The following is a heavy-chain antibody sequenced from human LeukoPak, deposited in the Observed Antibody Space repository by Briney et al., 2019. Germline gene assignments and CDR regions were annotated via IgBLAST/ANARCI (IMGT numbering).Heavy chain of an antibody. J-gene: IGHJ3*02. D-gene: IGHD2/OR15-2a*01. V-gene: IGHV1-18*01. CDR2: ISAYNGNT. CDR3: ARVRTTPYAFDI. CDR1: GYTFTSYD. Sequence: ASVKVSCKASGYTFTSYDINWVRQATGQGLEWMGWISAYNGNTNYAQKLQGRVTMTTDTSTNTAYMELRSLRSDDTAVYYCARVRTTPYAFDIWGQGTMVTVSS.